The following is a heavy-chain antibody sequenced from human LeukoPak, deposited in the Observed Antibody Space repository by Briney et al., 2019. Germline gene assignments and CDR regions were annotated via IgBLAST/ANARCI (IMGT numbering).Heavy chain of an antibody. CDR3: ARDIPKLGNWFDP. CDR1: GFTFSSYW. J-gene: IGHJ5*02. D-gene: IGHD7-27*01. Sequence: GSLRLSCAASGFTFSSYWMSWVRQAPGKGLEWVANIKQDGSEKYYVDSVKGRFTISRGNAKNSLYLQMNSLRAEDTAVYYCARDIPKLGNWFDPWGQGTLVTVSS. CDR2: IKQDGSEK. V-gene: IGHV3-7*01.